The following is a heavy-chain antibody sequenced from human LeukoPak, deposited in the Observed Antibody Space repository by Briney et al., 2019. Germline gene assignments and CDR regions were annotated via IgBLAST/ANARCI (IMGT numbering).Heavy chain of an antibody. CDR2: ISYDGSNK. V-gene: IGHV3-30*04. Sequence: HPGRSLRLSCAASGFTFSSYAMHWVRQAPGKGLEWVAVISYDGSNKYYADSVKGRFTISRDNSKNTLYLQMNSLRAEDTAVYCCARDLGYCSGGSCYREQWLIDYWGQGTLVTVSS. D-gene: IGHD2-15*01. CDR1: GFTFSSYA. CDR3: ARDLGYCSGGSCYREQWLIDY. J-gene: IGHJ4*02.